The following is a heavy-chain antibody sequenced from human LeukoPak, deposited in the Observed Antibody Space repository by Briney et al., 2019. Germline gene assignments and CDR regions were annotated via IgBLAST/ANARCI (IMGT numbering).Heavy chain of an antibody. CDR1: GFTFSSYE. D-gene: IGHD2-2*01. Sequence: GWSLTLSCAASGFTFSSYEMNWVRLAPGKALEWVSYISSNGSTIYYADSVKGRFTISRDNAKNSLYLPMNSLSAEDTAVYYCARDGIVVVPAAMPYYYGMDVWGQGTTVTVSS. J-gene: IGHJ6*02. CDR2: ISSNGSTI. V-gene: IGHV3-48*03. CDR3: ARDGIVVVPAAMPYYYGMDV.